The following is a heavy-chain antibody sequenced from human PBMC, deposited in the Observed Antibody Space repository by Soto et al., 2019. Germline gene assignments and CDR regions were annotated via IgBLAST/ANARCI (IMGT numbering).Heavy chain of an antibody. J-gene: IGHJ4*02. CDR1: GGSISSGGYY. CDR3: ARVRWVVTAAWFDY. CDR2: IYYSGST. Sequence: QVQLQESGPGLVKPSQTLSLTCTVSGGSISSGGYYWSWIRQHPGKGLAWIGYIYYSGSTYYNPSLKSRVTISVDTSKNQFSLKLSSVTAADTAGYYCARVRWVVTAAWFDYWGQGTLVTVSS. V-gene: IGHV4-31*03. D-gene: IGHD2-21*02.